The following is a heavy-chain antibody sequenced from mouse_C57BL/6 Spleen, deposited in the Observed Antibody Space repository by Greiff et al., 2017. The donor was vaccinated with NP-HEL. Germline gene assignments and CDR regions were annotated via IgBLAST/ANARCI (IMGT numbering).Heavy chain of an antibody. CDR2: INPNNGGP. J-gene: IGHJ4*01. Sequence: VQLQQSGPELVKPGASVKISCKASGYTFTDYYMNWVKQSHGKSLEWIGDINPNNGGPSYNQEFKGKAPLTVDKSSSTAYMELRSLTAEDSAVYYCARRGVSHYAMDYWGQGTSVTVSS. V-gene: IGHV1-26*01. CDR3: ARRGVSHYAMDY. CDR1: GYTFTDYY.